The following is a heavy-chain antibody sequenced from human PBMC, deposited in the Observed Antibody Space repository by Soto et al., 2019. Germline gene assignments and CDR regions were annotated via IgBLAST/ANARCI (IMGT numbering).Heavy chain of an antibody. D-gene: IGHD2-15*01. Sequence: QVQLVQSGAEVKKPGSSVKVSCKASGGTFSSYAISWVRQAPGQGLEWMGGIIPIFGTANYAQKFQGRVTITADESTSTAYMELSSLSSEDTAVYYCARAYCSGVSCYLRPYGMDVWGQGTTVTVTS. CDR2: IIPIFGTA. V-gene: IGHV1-69*01. CDR1: GGTFSSYA. J-gene: IGHJ6*02. CDR3: ARAYCSGVSCYLRPYGMDV.